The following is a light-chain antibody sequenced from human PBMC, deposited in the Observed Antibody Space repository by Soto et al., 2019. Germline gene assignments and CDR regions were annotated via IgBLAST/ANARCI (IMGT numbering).Light chain of an antibody. V-gene: IGKV4-1*01. CDR3: KKYYIPPLI. CDR2: WAS. J-gene: IGKJ4*01. CDR1: QSVLYSSNNKNY. Sequence: DIVMTQSPDSLAVSLGERATINCKSSQSVLYSSNNKNYLAWYQQKPGQPPKLLIYWASTRESGVPDRFSGRGSGTYFPPTIRTLRAEDGAVYYCKKYYIPPLIFARGPKVYIK.